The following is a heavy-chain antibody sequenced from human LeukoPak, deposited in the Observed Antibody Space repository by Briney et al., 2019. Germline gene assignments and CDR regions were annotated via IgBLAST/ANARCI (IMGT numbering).Heavy chain of an antibody. V-gene: IGHV3-30*18. CDR2: ISYDGSNK. CDR3: AKDGASSWFGEAT. D-gene: IGHD6-13*01. Sequence: GRSLRLSCAASGFTLSSYGMHWVRQAPGKGLEWVALISYDGSNKDCADSVKGRFTISRDNSKNTLYLQMNSLRPEDTAVYYCAKDGASSWFGEATWGQGTLVTVSS. J-gene: IGHJ5*02. CDR1: GFTLSSYG.